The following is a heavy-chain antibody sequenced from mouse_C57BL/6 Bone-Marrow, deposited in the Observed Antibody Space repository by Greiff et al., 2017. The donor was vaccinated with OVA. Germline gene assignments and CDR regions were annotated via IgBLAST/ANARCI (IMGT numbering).Heavy chain of an antibody. J-gene: IGHJ1*03. V-gene: IGHV5-6*02. CDR1: GFTFSSYG. CDR2: ISSGGSYT. Sequence: EVMLVESGGDLVKPGGSLKLSCAASGFTFSSYGMSWVRQTPDKRLEWVATISSGGSYTYYPDSVKGRFTISRANAKNTLDLQMSSLQSEDTAMYYCARRIYYGYDVDWYFDVWGTGTTVTVSS. D-gene: IGHD2-2*01. CDR3: ARRIYYGYDVDWYFDV.